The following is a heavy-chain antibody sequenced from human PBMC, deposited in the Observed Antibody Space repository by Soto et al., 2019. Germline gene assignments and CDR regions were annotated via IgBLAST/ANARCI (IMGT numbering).Heavy chain of an antibody. CDR1: GGTFSSYA. Sequence: RASVKVSCKASGGTFSSYAISWVRQAPGQGLEWMGGIIPIFGTANYAQKFQGRVTITADKSTSTAYMELSSLRSEDTAVYYCARQSRYYDSSGYPNPTAWFDPWGQGTLVTVSS. J-gene: IGHJ5*02. D-gene: IGHD3-22*01. CDR2: IIPIFGTA. CDR3: ARQSRYYDSSGYPNPTAWFDP. V-gene: IGHV1-69*06.